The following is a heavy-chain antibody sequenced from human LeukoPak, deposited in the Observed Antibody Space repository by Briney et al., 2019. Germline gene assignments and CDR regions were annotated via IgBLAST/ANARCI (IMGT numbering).Heavy chain of an antibody. V-gene: IGHV3-23*01. Sequence: GGSLRLSCAASGFTFSSYAMSWVRQAPGKGLEWASAISGSGGSTYYADSVKGRFTISRDNSKNTLYLQMNSLRAEDTAVYYCAKDVLHYDILTGYYPYYFDYWGQGTLVTVSS. CDR2: ISGSGGST. D-gene: IGHD3-9*01. J-gene: IGHJ4*02. CDR1: GFTFSSYA. CDR3: AKDVLHYDILTGYYPYYFDY.